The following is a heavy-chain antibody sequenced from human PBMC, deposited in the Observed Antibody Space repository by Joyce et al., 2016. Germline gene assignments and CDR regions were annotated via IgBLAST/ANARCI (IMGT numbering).Heavy chain of an antibody. CDR3: TRRRIVGTTPHFDY. J-gene: IGHJ4*02. CDR2: IVTVVVTA. CDR1: GGTLNSYA. Sequence: QVQLVQSGAEVKKPGSSVKVSCKASGGTLNSYALDWGRQAPGQGPEWMGGIVTVVVTANYAQKFQGRVTITADEATNTAYMELRSLKSEDTALYYCTRRRIVGTTPHFDYWGQGTLVTVSS. D-gene: IGHD1-26*01. V-gene: IGHV1-69*01.